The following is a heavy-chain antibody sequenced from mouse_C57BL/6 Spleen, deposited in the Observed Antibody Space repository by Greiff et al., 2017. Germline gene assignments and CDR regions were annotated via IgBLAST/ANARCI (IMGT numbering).Heavy chain of an antibody. Sequence: VKLMESGPGLVAPSQSLSITCTVSGFSLTSYGVDWVRQSPGKGLEWLGVIWGVGSTNYNSALKSRLSISKDNSKSQVFLKMNSLQTDDTAMYYCASNQEGAMDYRGQGTSGTVSS. J-gene: IGHJ4*01. CDR3: ASNQEGAMDY. V-gene: IGHV2-6*01. CDR2: IWGVGST. CDR1: GFSLTSYG.